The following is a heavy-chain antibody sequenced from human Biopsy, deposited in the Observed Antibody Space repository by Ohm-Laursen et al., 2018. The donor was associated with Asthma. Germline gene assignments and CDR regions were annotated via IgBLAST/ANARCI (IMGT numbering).Heavy chain of an antibody. J-gene: IGHJ6*02. D-gene: IGHD4-17*01. Sequence: SETLSLTCTVSGAYIETPNYHWSWIRQSPGKGLEWIGFVFYSGTAHYSRSLERRLYISIDTARNEFSMRLRSLTAADTAVYFCARVASYGDVYFAMDVWGQGTTVTVSS. CDR1: GAYIETPNYH. CDR3: ARVASYGDVYFAMDV. V-gene: IGHV4-30-4*01. CDR2: VFYSGTA.